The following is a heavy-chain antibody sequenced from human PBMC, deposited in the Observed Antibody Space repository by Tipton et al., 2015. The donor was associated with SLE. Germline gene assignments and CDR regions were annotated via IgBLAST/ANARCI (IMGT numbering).Heavy chain of an antibody. D-gene: IGHD6-19*01. Sequence: LSLTCAASGFTFSSYSMNWVRQAPGKGLEWVSSISSSSSYIYYADSVKGRFTISRDNAKNSLYLQMNSLRAEDTAVYYCARDPYSSGWRTHAAFDIWGQGTMVTVSS. V-gene: IGHV3-21*01. J-gene: IGHJ3*02. CDR2: ISSSSSYI. CDR1: GFTFSSYS. CDR3: ARDPYSSGWRTHAAFDI.